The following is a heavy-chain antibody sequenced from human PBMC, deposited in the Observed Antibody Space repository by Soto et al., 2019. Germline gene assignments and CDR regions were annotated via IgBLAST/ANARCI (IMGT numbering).Heavy chain of an antibody. V-gene: IGHV6-1*01. D-gene: IGHD5-18*01. J-gene: IGHJ6*02. CDR2: TYYRSKWYN. Sequence: PSQTLSLTCAISGDSVSSNSAAWNWIRQSPSRGLEWLGRTYYRSKWYNDYAVSVKSRITINPDTSKNQFSLQLNSVTPEDTAVYYCARGYSYGFLVLRFRYYGMDVWGQGTTVTVSS. CDR1: GDSVSSNSAA. CDR3: ARGYSYGFLVLRFRYYGMDV.